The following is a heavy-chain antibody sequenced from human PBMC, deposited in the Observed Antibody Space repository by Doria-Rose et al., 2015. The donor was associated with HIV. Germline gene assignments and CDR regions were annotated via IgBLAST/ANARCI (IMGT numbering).Heavy chain of an antibody. CDR2: ISSSSDTI. V-gene: IGHV3-48*01. J-gene: IGHJ4*02. Sequence: APGKGLEWVSYISSSSDTIYYADSVKGRFSISRDDAKKSLYLQMNSLRADDTAVYYCARTSGWCDYWGQGTLVTVPS. CDR3: ARTSGWCDY. D-gene: IGHD6-19*01.